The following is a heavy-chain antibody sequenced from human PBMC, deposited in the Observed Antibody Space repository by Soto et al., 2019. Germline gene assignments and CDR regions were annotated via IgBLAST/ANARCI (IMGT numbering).Heavy chain of an antibody. J-gene: IGHJ4*02. D-gene: IGHD6-6*01. Sequence: GRSLSLSCAASGFTFSIYWMHWVRQAPGKGLVWVSRINSDGSSTSYADSVKGRFTISRDNAKNTLYLQMNSLRAEDTAVYYCARNLLDLYSSSPGIDYWGQGTLVTVSS. CDR3: ARNLLDLYSSSPGIDY. V-gene: IGHV3-74*01. CDR1: GFTFSIYW. CDR2: INSDGSST.